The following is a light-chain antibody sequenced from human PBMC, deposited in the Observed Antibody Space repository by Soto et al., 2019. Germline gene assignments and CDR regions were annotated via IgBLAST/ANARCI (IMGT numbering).Light chain of an antibody. J-gene: IGKJ1*01. CDR1: QSVSND. V-gene: IGKV3-15*01. CDR2: GAS. Sequence: EIVMTQSPATLSVSPGERVTLSCRASQSVSNDLAWYQQKPGQGPRLLIYGASNRANGIPARFSGSGSGTEFTLTLSSLQSEDLAAYSCQQYNNWPWTFGQGTKVEIK. CDR3: QQYNNWPWT.